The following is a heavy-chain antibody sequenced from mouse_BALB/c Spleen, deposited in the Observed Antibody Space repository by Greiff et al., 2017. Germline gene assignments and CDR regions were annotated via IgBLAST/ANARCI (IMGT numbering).Heavy chain of an antibody. CDR2: IDPENGDT. CDR1: GFNIKDYY. D-gene: IGHD2-4*01. CDR3: NADYDPWFAY. Sequence: DVQLQESGAELVRSGASVKLSCTASGFNIKDYYMHWVKQRPEQGLEWIGWIDPENGDTEYAPKFQGKATMTADTSSNTAYLQLSSLTSEDTAVYYCNADYDPWFAYWGQGTLVTVSA. V-gene: IGHV14-4*02. J-gene: IGHJ3*01.